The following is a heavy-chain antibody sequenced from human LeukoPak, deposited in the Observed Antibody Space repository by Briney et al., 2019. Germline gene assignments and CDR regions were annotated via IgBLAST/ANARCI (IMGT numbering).Heavy chain of an antibody. J-gene: IGHJ4*02. V-gene: IGHV1-18*01. CDR2: ISAYNGNT. CDR1: GDTFSSYG. CDR3: ARLGYSYGLYYFDY. D-gene: IGHD5-18*01. Sequence: ASVKVSCKASGDTFSSYGISWVRQAPGQGLKWMGWISAYNGNTNYAQKLQGRVTMTTDTSTTTAYMELRGLRSDDTAVYYCARLGYSYGLYYFDYWGQGTLVTVSS.